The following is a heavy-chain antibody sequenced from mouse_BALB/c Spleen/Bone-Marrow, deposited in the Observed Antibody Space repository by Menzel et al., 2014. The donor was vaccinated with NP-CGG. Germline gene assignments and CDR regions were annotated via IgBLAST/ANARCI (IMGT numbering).Heavy chain of an antibody. CDR1: GFNIKDTY. D-gene: IGHD2-1*01. V-gene: IGHV14-3*02. CDR3: ARRFGNSPRDSAMVN. Sequence: VQLQQSGADLVKPGVSVKLSCTASGFNIKDTYIHWVKQRPEQGLEWIGRVDPANGNTKYAPKFQGKATITADTSSNTAYLRLSSLTSEDTAVYYCARRFGNSPRDSAMVNWGRGTSVTVSS. J-gene: IGHJ4*01. CDR2: VDPANGNT.